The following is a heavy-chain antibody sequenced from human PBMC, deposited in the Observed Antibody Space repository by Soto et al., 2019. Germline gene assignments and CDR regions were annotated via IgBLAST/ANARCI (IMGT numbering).Heavy chain of an antibody. D-gene: IGHD6-13*01. J-gene: IGHJ6*02. CDR1: GFTVSSNY. V-gene: IGHV3-53*01. Sequence: GSLRLSCAASGFTVSSNYMSWVRQAPGKGLEWVSVIYSGGSTYYADSVKGRFTISRDNSKNTLYLQMNSLRAEDTAVYYCARDHIAVAGTLYYYGMDVWGQGTTVTVSS. CDR2: IYSGGST. CDR3: ARDHIAVAGTLYYYGMDV.